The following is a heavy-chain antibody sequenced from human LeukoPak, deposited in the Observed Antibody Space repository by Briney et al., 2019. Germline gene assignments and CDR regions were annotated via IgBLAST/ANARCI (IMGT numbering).Heavy chain of an antibody. J-gene: IGHJ4*02. V-gene: IGHV4-34*01. D-gene: IGHD5-18*01. CDR3: AREIHRGYFDY. CDR1: GGSFSGYY. Sequence: SEALSLPCAVGGGSFSGYYWRGIRQPPGKGLEWSGEINHSGSTNYNPSLKSRVTISVDTSKTQFSLKLSSVTAADTAVYYCAREIHRGYFDYWGQGTLVTVSS. CDR2: INHSGST.